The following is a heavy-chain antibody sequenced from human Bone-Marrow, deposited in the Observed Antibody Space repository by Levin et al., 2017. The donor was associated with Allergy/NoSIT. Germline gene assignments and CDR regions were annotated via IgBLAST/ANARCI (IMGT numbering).Heavy chain of an antibody. D-gene: IGHD3-3*01. CDR2: IYYSGIT. J-gene: IGHJ4*02. CDR1: GGSISTSS. Sequence: SQTLSLTCTVSGGSISTSSWTWIRQPPGKGLEWIGYIYYSGITNSNPSLKSRVTISVDTSKNQFSLKLSSVTAADTAVYYCARDLRSMAWLFLDYWGQGTLVTVSS. CDR3: ARDLRSMAWLFLDY. V-gene: IGHV4-59*01.